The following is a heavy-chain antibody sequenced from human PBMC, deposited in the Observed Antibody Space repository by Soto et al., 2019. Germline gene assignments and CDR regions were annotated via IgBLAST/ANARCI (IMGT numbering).Heavy chain of an antibody. CDR2: ISGSGGST. J-gene: IGHJ5*02. D-gene: IGHD6-6*01. CDR3: ATTKSIAARLGRVGNWFDP. V-gene: IGHV3-23*01. CDR1: GFTFSSYA. Sequence: EVQLLESGGGLVQPGGSLRLSCAASGFTFSSYAMSWVRQAPGKGLEWVSAISGSGGSTYYADSVKGRFTISRDNSKNTLYLEMNSLRAEDTAVYYCATTKSIAARLGRVGNWFDPWGQGTLVTVSS.